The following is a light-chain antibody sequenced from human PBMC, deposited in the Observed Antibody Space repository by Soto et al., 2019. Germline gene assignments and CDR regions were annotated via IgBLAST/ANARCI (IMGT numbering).Light chain of an antibody. CDR1: QSVSHN. CDR3: QQYTNRPPWT. CDR2: GAS. Sequence: EIVMTQSPATLSVSPGERATLSCRTSQSVSHNLAWYQQKPGQAPRLLIFGASTRAPGIPARFSGSGSGTDFTLTISRLQCEDFAVYYCQQYTNRPPWTFGQGNKVEIK. V-gene: IGKV3-15*01. J-gene: IGKJ1*01.